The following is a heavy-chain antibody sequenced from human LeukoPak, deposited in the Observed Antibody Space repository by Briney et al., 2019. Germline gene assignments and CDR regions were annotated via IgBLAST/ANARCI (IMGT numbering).Heavy chain of an antibody. Sequence: GGSLRLSCIASGFTFSSYAMNWVRQAPGKGLEWVSAISSSGDDTHFADSVKGRFTISRDNSKNTVHLQMNSLGAEDTAVYYCAKDSLRISATGVGYFDHWGQGILVTVSS. V-gene: IGHV3-23*01. CDR1: GFTFSSYA. CDR2: ISSSGDDT. J-gene: IGHJ1*01. CDR3: AKDSLRISATGVGYFDH. D-gene: IGHD6-13*01.